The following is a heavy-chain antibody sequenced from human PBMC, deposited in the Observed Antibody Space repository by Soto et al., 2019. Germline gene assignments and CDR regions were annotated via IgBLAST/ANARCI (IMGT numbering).Heavy chain of an antibody. D-gene: IGHD3-10*01. CDR3: ARQSTGAVSDDNYYYYGLDV. J-gene: IGHJ6*02. CDR1: GISFSNSA. Sequence: QVQLVESGGGVGQPGGSLRLSCVASGISFSNSAIHWVRQAPGKGLQWVAVVSYDVSHKYYADSVKGRFTISRDNSENAVSLQMNRLRAEDSAIYYCARQSTGAVSDDNYYYYGLDVWGQGTTVTVSS. V-gene: IGHV3-30-3*01. CDR2: VSYDVSHK.